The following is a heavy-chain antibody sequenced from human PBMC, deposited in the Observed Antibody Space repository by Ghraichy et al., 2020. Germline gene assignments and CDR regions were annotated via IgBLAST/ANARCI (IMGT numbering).Heavy chain of an antibody. CDR3: AKGIAVAGWGFDY. Sequence: GSLNISCAASGFTFSSYAMSWVRQAPGKGLEWVSAISGSGGSTYYADSVKGRFTISRDNSKNTLYLQMNSLRAEDTAVYYCAKGIAVAGWGFDYWGQGTLVTVSS. CDR1: GFTFSSYA. D-gene: IGHD6-19*01. CDR2: ISGSGGST. J-gene: IGHJ4*02. V-gene: IGHV3-23*01.